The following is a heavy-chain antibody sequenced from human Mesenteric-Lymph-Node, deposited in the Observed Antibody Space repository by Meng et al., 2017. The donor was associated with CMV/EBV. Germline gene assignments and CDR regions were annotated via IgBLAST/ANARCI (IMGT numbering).Heavy chain of an antibody. CDR1: GGTFSSYA. Sequence: SVKVSCKASGGTFSSYAISWVRQAPGQGLEWMGGIIPIFGTANYAQKFQGRVTITTDESTSTAYMELRSLRSDDTAVYYCARVHSSSWPDFDYWGQGTLVTVSS. J-gene: IGHJ4*02. CDR3: ARVHSSSWPDFDY. D-gene: IGHD6-13*01. V-gene: IGHV1-69*05. CDR2: IIPIFGTA.